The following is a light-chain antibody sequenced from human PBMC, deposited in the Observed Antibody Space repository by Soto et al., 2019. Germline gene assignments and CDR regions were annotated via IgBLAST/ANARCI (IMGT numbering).Light chain of an antibody. CDR3: DSWDNSLSVVL. Sequence: QSVLTQPPSVSAAPGQRVTISCSGSSSNIGNNYVSWYQQLPGTAHKLLIYDNNKRPSGIPDRFSGSTSGTSATLAIAGLQTGDEADYYCDSWDNSLSVVLFGGGTKLTVL. J-gene: IGLJ2*01. V-gene: IGLV1-51*01. CDR1: SSNIGNNY. CDR2: DNN.